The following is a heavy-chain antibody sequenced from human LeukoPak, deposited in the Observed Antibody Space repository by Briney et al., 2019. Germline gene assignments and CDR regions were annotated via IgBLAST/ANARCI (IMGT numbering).Heavy chain of an antibody. CDR2: VYTFGIT. CDR1: GGSISSSSYY. Sequence: SETLSLTCTVSGGSISSSSYYWSWIRQPAGKGLEWIGHVYTFGITNYNPSLKSRVTMSLDTSKNQFSLNLSSVTAADTAVYYCARFRADVAADAFDIWGQGTMVTVSS. V-gene: IGHV4-61*09. CDR3: ARFRADVAADAFDI. D-gene: IGHD5-24*01. J-gene: IGHJ3*02.